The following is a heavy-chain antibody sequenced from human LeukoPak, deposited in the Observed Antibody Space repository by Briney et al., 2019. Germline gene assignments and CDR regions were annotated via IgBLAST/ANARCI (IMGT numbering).Heavy chain of an antibody. CDR2: ISSSSSYT. V-gene: IGHV3-11*05. CDR3: AKGGSREGYTHFNY. J-gene: IGHJ4*02. Sequence: GGSLRLSCAPSGFTFSDYYMSWIRRAPGKGLEWVSYISSSSSYTNYADSVKGRFTISRDNAKNSLYLQMNSLRAEDTAVYYGAKGGSREGYTHFNYWGKGTLVTVS. D-gene: IGHD5-24*01. CDR1: GFTFSDYY.